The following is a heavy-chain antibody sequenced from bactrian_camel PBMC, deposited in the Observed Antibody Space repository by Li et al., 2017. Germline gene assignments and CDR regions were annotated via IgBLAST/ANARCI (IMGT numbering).Heavy chain of an antibody. V-gene: IGHV3S59*01. Sequence: DVQLVESGGGSVQAGGSLRLSCEASGYIFSGCGVAWYRQAPGKEREGVAAIFLGGPFLGGRRSFYSDSVKGRFTISRDNAKNTLYLQMNSLKPEDTAMYYCAADPNCWLQPRIDVPGFRVWGQGTQVTVS. J-gene: IGHJ6*01. CDR1: GYIFSGCG. CDR2: IFLGGPFLGGRRS. CDR3: AADPNCWLQPRIDVPGFRV. D-gene: IGHD2*01.